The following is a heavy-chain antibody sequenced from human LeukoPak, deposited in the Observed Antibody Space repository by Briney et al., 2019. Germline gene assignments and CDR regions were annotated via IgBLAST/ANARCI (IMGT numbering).Heavy chain of an antibody. CDR3: ARTIIQLWLLWFDP. D-gene: IGHD5-18*01. J-gene: IGHJ5*02. CDR2: ISSSSSTI. CDR1: GFTFSSYS. V-gene: IGHV3-48*01. Sequence: PGGSLRLSCAASGFTFSSYSMNWVRQAPGKGQEWVSYISSSSSTIYYADSVKGRFTISRDNAKNSLYLQMNSLRAEDTAVYYCARTIIQLWLLWFDPWGQGTLVTVSS.